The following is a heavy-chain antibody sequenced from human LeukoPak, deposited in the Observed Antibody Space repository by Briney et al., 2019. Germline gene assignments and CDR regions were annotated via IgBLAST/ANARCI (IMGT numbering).Heavy chain of an antibody. J-gene: IGHJ4*02. Sequence: SETLSLTCTVSGGSISSYYWSWIRQPSGKGLEWIGYIYYSGSTNYNPSLKSRVTISVDTSKNQFSLKLSSVTAADTAVYYCARFGALEFDYWGQGTLVTVSS. V-gene: IGHV4-59*01. D-gene: IGHD3-16*01. CDR1: GGSISSYY. CDR3: ARFGALEFDY. CDR2: IYYSGST.